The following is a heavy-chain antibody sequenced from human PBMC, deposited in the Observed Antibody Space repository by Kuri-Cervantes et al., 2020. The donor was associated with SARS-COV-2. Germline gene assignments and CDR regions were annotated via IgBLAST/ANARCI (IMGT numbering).Heavy chain of an antibody. V-gene: IGHV1-18*01. D-gene: IGHD3-22*01. CDR2: ISAYNGST. J-gene: IGHJ6*03. CDR3: ALGYWGSGYPRYYYYMDV. CDR1: GYTFTSYG. Sequence: ASVKVSCKASGYTFTSYGISWVRQAPGQGLEWMGWISAYNGSTNYAQKFQGRVTITADESTSTAYMEPSSLRSEDTAVYYCALGYWGSGYPRYYYYMDVWGKGTTVTVSS.